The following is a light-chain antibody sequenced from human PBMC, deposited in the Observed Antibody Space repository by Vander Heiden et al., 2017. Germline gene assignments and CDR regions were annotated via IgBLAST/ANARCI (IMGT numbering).Light chain of an antibody. J-gene: IGKJ4*01. CDR2: AAS. CDR3: QQSYSTPPT. V-gene: IGKV1-39*01. CDR1: QSISSY. Sequence: DIQITQSPSSLSASVGDRVTITCRASQSISSYLNWYQQKPGKAPKLLIYAASSLQSGVPARFSGSGSETDFTLTISSLQPEDFATYYCQQSYSTPPTFGGGTKVEIK.